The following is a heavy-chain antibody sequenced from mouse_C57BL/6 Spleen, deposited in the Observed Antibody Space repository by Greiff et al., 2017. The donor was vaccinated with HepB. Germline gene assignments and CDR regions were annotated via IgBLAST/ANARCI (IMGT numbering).Heavy chain of an antibody. Sequence: EVQLQQSGPELVKPGASVKIPCKASGYTFTDYNMDWVKQSHGKSLEWIGDINPNNGGTIYNQKFKGKATLTVDKSSSTAYMELRSLTSEDTAVYYCAREDYGSRFAYWGQGTLVTVSA. CDR2: INPNNGGT. CDR3: AREDYGSRFAY. J-gene: IGHJ3*01. D-gene: IGHD1-1*01. V-gene: IGHV1-18*01. CDR1: GYTFTDYN.